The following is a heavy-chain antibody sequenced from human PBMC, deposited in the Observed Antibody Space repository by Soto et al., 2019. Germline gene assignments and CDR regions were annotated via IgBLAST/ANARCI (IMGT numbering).Heavy chain of an antibody. CDR1: GGSFSGYY. V-gene: IGHV4-34*01. Sequence: SETLSLTCAVYGGSFSGYYWSWIRQPPGKGLEWIGEINHSGSTNYNPSLKSRVTISVDTSKNQFSLKLSSVTAADTAVYYCAREYSSSSVNPRGNYYYMDVWGKGTTVTVSS. CDR3: AREYSSSSVNPRGNYYYMDV. D-gene: IGHD6-6*01. CDR2: INHSGST. J-gene: IGHJ6*03.